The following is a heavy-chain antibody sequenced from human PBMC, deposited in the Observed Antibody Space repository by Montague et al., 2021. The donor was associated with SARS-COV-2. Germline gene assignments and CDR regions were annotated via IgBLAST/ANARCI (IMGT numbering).Heavy chain of an antibody. J-gene: IGHJ4*02. D-gene: IGHD1-26*01. CDR2: IRTTGHT. CDR3: ARFGSGTLEFDL. CDR1: GASISTGIYY. Sequence: TLSLTCTVSGASISTGIYYWSWIRQPAGKGLEWIGRIRTTGHTDYNSSLESRVFMSADTSTNRFSLSLTSVTAADTAVYFCARFGSGTLEFDLWGQGTLVTVSS. V-gene: IGHV4-61*02.